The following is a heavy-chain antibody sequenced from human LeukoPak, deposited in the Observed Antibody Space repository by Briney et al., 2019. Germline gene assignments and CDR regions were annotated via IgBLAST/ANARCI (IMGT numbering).Heavy chain of an antibody. CDR1: GFTFSSYG. J-gene: IGHJ4*02. V-gene: IGHV3-30*02. Sequence: GGSLRLSCAASGFTFSSYGMHWVRQAPGKGLEWVAFIRYDGSNKCYADSVKGRFTISRDNSKNTLYLQMNSLRAEDTAVYYCAKTTRAMVRGVISSPFDYWGQGTLVTVSS. CDR3: AKTTRAMVRGVISSPFDY. D-gene: IGHD3-10*01. CDR2: IRYDGSNK.